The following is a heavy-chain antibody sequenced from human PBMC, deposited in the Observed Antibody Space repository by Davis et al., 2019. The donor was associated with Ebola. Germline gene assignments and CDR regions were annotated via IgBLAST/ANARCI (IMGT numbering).Heavy chain of an antibody. CDR3: ARDKRSCGGDCPYNWFDP. V-gene: IGHV3-21*01. J-gene: IGHJ5*02. CDR2: ISSSSSYI. D-gene: IGHD2-21*01. CDR1: GFTFSSYS. Sequence: GESLRLSCAASGFTFSSYSMNWVRQAPGKGLEWVSSISSSSSYIYYADSVKGRFTISRDNAKNSLYLQMNSLRAEDTAVYYCARDKRSCGGDCPYNWFDPWGQGTLVTVSS.